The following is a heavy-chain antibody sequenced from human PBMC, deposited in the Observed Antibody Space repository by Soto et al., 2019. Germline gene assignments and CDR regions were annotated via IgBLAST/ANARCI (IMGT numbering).Heavy chain of an antibody. J-gene: IGHJ5*02. Sequence: GGSLRLSCAASGFTFSSYAMSWVRQAPGKGLEWVSAISGSGGSTYYADSVKGRFTISRDNSKNTLYLQMNSLRAEDTAVYYCAKVGNSGYYYQSLDPWGQGTLVTVSS. V-gene: IGHV3-23*01. CDR3: AKVGNSGYYYQSLDP. D-gene: IGHD3-22*01. CDR1: GFTFSSYA. CDR2: ISGSGGST.